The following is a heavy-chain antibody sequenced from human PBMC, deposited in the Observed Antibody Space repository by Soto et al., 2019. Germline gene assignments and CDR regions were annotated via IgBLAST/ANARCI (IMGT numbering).Heavy chain of an antibody. J-gene: IGHJ4*02. Sequence: PGGSLRLSCAASGFTFTNYVMSWVRQAPGKGLEWVSSISNSGAGTYYADSVKGRFTISRDNSKNTLYLQMNSLRAEDTAVYYCAKEGLWFGESHYFDYWGQGTLVTVSS. D-gene: IGHD3-10*01. CDR1: GFTFTNYV. V-gene: IGHV3-23*01. CDR2: ISNSGAGT. CDR3: AKEGLWFGESHYFDY.